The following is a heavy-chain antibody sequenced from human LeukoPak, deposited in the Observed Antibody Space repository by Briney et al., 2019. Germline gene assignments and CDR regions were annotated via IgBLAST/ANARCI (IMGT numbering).Heavy chain of an antibody. CDR1: GYTFTGYD. D-gene: IGHD1-26*01. Sequence: ASVRVSCKTSGYTFTGYDINWVRQATGQGLEWMGWMNPNTGDTGYAQKFQGRVTMTRDSSIDTAYMELSGLRSEDTAVYYCTRGSLSGSSRDYWGQGTLLTVSS. CDR3: TRGSLSGSSRDY. V-gene: IGHV1-8*01. J-gene: IGHJ4*02. CDR2: MNPNTGDT.